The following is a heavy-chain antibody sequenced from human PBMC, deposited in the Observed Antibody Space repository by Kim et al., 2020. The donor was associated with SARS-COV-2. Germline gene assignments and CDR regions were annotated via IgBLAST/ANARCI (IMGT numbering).Heavy chain of an antibody. Sequence: SETLSLTCAVYGGSFSGYYWSWIRQPPGKGLEWIGEINHSGSTNYNPSLKSRVTISVDTSKNQFSLKLSSVTAADTAVYYCARRPKAGSCSSTSCPRGYDFYIWGQGTLVTVSS. V-gene: IGHV4-34*01. D-gene: IGHD2-2*01. J-gene: IGHJ3*02. CDR3: ARRPKAGSCSSTSCPRGYDFYI. CDR1: GGSFSGYY. CDR2: INHSGST.